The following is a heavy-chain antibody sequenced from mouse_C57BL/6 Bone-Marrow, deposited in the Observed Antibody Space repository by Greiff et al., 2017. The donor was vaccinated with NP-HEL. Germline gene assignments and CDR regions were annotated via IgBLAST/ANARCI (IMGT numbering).Heavy chain of an antibody. CDR1: GYTFTSYW. CDR3: ASSYWYLDV. CDR2: IDPSDSYT. V-gene: IGHV1-69*01. Sequence: VQLQQPGAELVMPGASVKLSCKASGYTFTSYWMHWVKQRPGQGLEWIGEIDPSDSYTNYNQKFKGKSTLTVDKSSSTAYMQLSSLTSEDSAVYYCASSYWYLDVWGTGTTVTVSS. J-gene: IGHJ1*03.